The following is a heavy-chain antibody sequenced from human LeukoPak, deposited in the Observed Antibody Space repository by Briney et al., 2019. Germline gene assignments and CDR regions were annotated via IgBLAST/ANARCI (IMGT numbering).Heavy chain of an antibody. CDR1: GYSISSGYY. Sequence: SETLSLTCAVSGYSISSGYYWGWIRQPPGKGLEWIGSIYHSGSTYYNPSLKGRVTISVDTSKNQFSLKLSSVTAADTAVYYCARLYCSSTSCYRWDAFDIWGQGTMVTVSS. CDR3: ARLYCSSTSCYRWDAFDI. J-gene: IGHJ3*02. D-gene: IGHD2-2*01. CDR2: IYHSGST. V-gene: IGHV4-38-2*01.